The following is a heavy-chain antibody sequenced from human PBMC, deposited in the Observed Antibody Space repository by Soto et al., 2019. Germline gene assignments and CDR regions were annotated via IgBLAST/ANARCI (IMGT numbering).Heavy chain of an antibody. V-gene: IGHV1-69*12. CDR3: ASHSGSAPEGRYYYGMDV. J-gene: IGHJ6*02. D-gene: IGHD1-26*01. CDR1: GGTFSSYA. CDR2: IISIFGTA. Sequence: QVQLVQSGAEVKKPGSSVKVSCKASGGTFSSYAISWVRQAPGQGLQWMGGIISIFGTADYAQKFQGRVTITADESTGTAYMELSSLRSEDTAVYSCASHSGSAPEGRYYYGMDVWGQGTTVTVSS.